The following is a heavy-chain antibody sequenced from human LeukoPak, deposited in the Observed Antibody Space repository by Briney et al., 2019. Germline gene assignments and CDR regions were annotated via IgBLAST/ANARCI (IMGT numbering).Heavy chain of an antibody. V-gene: IGHV1-18*01. CDR3: ARDTGTGYSSSWPFDY. Sequence: ASVKVSCKSSVYTFTSYGISWVRQPPGQGLEWMGWISAYNGNTNYAQKLQGRVTMTTDTSTSTAYMELRSLRSDDTAVYYCARDTGTGYSSSWPFDYWGQGTLVTVSS. J-gene: IGHJ4*02. CDR1: VYTFTSYG. CDR2: ISAYNGNT. D-gene: IGHD6-13*01.